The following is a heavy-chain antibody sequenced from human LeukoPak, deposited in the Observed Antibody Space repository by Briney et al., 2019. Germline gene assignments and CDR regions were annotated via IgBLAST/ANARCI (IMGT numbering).Heavy chain of an antibody. Sequence: GASVKVSCKASGYTFSIYNMHWVRQAPGQGLEWMGIINPSGGSASDARKFQGRLTMTRDMSTSTLYMELSSLRSEDTAVYYCAREGVAATGLDYWGQGTLVTVSS. CDR2: INPSGGSA. J-gene: IGHJ4*02. CDR3: AREGVAATGLDY. CDR1: GYTFSIYN. D-gene: IGHD6-13*01. V-gene: IGHV1-46*01.